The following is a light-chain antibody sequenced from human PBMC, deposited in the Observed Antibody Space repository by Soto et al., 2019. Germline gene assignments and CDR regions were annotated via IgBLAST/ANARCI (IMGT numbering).Light chain of an antibody. Sequence: EIVMTQSPANLSVSPGERATLSCRASQSVSSNLAWYQQKPGQGPRLLNYGASTRATSIPARFSGSGSGTEFTLTINSLQSEDFAVYYCQQYNKWPPYTFGQGTKLEIK. CDR1: QSVSSN. CDR3: QQYNKWPPYT. CDR2: GAS. J-gene: IGKJ2*01. V-gene: IGKV3-15*01.